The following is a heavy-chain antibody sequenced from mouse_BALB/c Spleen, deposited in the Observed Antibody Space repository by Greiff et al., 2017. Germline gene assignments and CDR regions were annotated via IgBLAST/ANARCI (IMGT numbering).Heavy chain of an antibody. Sequence: SGPELVKPGALVKISCKASGYTFTSYDINWVKQRPGQGLEWIGWIYPGDGSTKYNEKFKGKATLTADKSSSTAYMQLSSLTSENSAVYFCARDGTFAYWGQGTLVTVSA. CDR3: ARDGTFAY. J-gene: IGHJ3*01. CDR1: GYTFTSYD. V-gene: IGHV1S33*01. D-gene: IGHD4-1*01. CDR2: IYPGDGST.